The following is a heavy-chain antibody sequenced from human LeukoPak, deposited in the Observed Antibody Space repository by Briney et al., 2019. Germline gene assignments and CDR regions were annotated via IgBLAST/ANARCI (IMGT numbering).Heavy chain of an antibody. Sequence: SETLSLTCTVSGGSISSSNYYWGWIRQPPGKGLEWIGSIYYSGSTYYNPSLKSRLTISVDTSKNQLSLKLNSVTAADTAVYYCARRPSGGKRGSFDYWGQGTLVTVSS. CDR3: ARRPSGGKRGSFDY. V-gene: IGHV4-39*01. D-gene: IGHD4-23*01. CDR2: IYYSGST. CDR1: GGSISSSNYY. J-gene: IGHJ4*02.